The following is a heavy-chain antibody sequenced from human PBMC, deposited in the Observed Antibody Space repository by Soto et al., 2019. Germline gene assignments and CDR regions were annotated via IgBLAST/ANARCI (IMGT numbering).Heavy chain of an antibody. Sequence: SVKVSCKASGGTFSSYAISWVRQAPGLGLEWMGRVNPIVSMSNYAQKFQGRVTMTADKSTSTAYMELSSLRSEDTAIYYCASSYGSGYRAFDYWGQGALVTVSS. D-gene: IGHD3-10*01. CDR2: VNPIVSMS. J-gene: IGHJ4*02. V-gene: IGHV1-69*04. CDR3: ASSYGSGYRAFDY. CDR1: GGTFSSYA.